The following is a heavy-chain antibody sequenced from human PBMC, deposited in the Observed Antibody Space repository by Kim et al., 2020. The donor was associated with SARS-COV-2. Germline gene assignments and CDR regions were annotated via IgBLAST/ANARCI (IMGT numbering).Heavy chain of an antibody. V-gene: IGHV4-34*01. J-gene: IGHJ4*02. Sequence: LKRRVPISVDTSKTQFSLKLSSVTAADTAVYYCARAITMVRGVRGYYFDYWGQGTLVTVSS. CDR3: ARAITMVRGVRGYYFDY. D-gene: IGHD3-10*01.